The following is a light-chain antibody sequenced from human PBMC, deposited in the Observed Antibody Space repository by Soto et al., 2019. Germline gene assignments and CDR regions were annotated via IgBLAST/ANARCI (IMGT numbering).Light chain of an antibody. V-gene: IGKV1-9*01. CDR1: QGIRSY. CDR3: QRLDNYPIT. Sequence: DIQLTQSPSFLSASVGDRVTITCRASQGIRSYLAWYQQKPGKAPKFLIYAASTLQSGVPSRFSGSGSGTEFTLTISSLQPEDFATYYCQRLDNYPITFGQGTRLEIK. J-gene: IGKJ5*01. CDR2: AAS.